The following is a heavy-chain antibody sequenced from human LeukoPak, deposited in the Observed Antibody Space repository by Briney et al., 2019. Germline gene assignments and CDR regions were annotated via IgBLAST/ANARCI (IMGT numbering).Heavy chain of an antibody. CDR3: ARHVRFEGVDY. V-gene: IGHV3-7*01. Sequence: GGSLRLSCAASAFIFTSYWMSWVRQAPGKGLEWVANIKQDGSEKYYVDSVKGRFTISRDNAKNSLFLQMSSLRAEDTAVYYCARHVRFEGVDYWGQGTLVTVSS. CDR1: AFIFTSYW. CDR2: IKQDGSEK. D-gene: IGHD3-3*01. J-gene: IGHJ4*02.